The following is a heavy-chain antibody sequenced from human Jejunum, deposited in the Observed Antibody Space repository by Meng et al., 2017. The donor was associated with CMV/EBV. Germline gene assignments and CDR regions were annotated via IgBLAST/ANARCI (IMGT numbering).Heavy chain of an antibody. D-gene: IGHD1-26*01. CDR2: INPNSRDT. V-gene: IGHV1-2*04. CDR1: GYSSTGYY. Sequence: KTSGYSSTGYYIHWGRQGPGQGLEWMGWINPNSRDTNYAQKFQGWVAMTGDTSINTVYMEMTRLTSGDTAVYYCARQDATSWDFDFWGQGTLVTVSS. CDR3: ARQDATSWDFDF. J-gene: IGHJ4*02.